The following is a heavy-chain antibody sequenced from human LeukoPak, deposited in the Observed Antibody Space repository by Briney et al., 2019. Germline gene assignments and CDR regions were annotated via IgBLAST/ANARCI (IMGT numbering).Heavy chain of an antibody. D-gene: IGHD6-13*01. Sequence: SETLSLTCAVYGGSFSGYYWTWIRQPPGKGPEWIGEINDSGSTNYNPSLKSRVTISVDTSKNQFSLKLSSVTATDTAVYYCVRRSRDTDSCNWYFDYWGQGTLVTVSS. CDR3: VRRSRDTDSCNWYFDY. CDR1: GGSFSGYY. J-gene: IGHJ4*02. CDR2: INDSGST. V-gene: IGHV4-34*01.